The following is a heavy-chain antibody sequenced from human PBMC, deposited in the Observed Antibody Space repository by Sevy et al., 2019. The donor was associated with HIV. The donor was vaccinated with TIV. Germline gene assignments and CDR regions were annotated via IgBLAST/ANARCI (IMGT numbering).Heavy chain of an antibody. D-gene: IGHD3-10*01. J-gene: IGHJ4*03. CDR3: AGGDFGDLTPGGVY. CDR2: INDSGSA. Sequence: SETLSLTCVVYGASFSDYYWSWIRQAPGKGLEWIGEINDSGSANYNLSLKSRVTISLDTSKNLFSLTLNSVTAADTALYYCAGGDFGDLTPGGVYWGQGTLVTVSS. V-gene: IGHV4-34*01. CDR1: GASFSDYY.